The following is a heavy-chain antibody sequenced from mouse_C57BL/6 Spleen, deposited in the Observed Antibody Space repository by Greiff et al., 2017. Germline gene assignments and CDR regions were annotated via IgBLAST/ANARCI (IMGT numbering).Heavy chain of an antibody. CDR1: GYTFTSYW. Sequence: VQLQQPGAELVKPGASVKLSCKASGYTFTSYWMQWVKQRPGQGLEWIGEIDPSDSYTNYNQKFKGKATLTVATSSSPAYMQLSSLTSEDSAVDYCARSRTGAWFAYWGQGTLVTVSA. CDR2: IDPSDSYT. CDR3: ARSRTGAWFAY. D-gene: IGHD4-1*01. J-gene: IGHJ3*01. V-gene: IGHV1-50*01.